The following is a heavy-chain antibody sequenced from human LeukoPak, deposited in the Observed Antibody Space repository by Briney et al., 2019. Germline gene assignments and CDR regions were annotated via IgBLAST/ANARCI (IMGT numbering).Heavy chain of an antibody. CDR2: IYYSGST. Sequence: TSETLSLTCTVSGGSISSSSYYWGWIRQPPGKGLEWIGYIYYSGSTYYNPSLKSRVTISVDTSKNQFSLKLSSVTAADTAVYYCARGDSSDYSDYFDYWGQGTLVTVSS. CDR3: ARGDSSDYSDYFDY. D-gene: IGHD3-22*01. CDR1: GGSISSSSYY. V-gene: IGHV4-30-4*08. J-gene: IGHJ4*02.